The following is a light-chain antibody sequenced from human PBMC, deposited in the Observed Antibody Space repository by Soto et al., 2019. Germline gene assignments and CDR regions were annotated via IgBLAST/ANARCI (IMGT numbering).Light chain of an antibody. CDR2: DVS. CDR3: CSYAGSYTFV. J-gene: IGLJ1*01. Sequence: QSVLTQPRSVSGSPGQSVTIPCTGTSSDVGVYNYVSWYQQYPGKAPKIMIYDVSKRPSGVPDRFSGSKSDNTASLTISGLQAEDEADYYCCSYAGSYTFVFGIGTKTTVL. V-gene: IGLV2-11*01. CDR1: SSDVGVYNY.